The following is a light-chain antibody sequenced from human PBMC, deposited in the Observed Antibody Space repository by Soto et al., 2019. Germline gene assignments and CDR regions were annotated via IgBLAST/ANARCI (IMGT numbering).Light chain of an antibody. J-gene: IGLJ1*01. Sequence: QSALTQPRSVSGSPRQSVTISCTGTSSDVGGYNYVSWYQQHPGKAPKLMIYDVSKRPSGVPDRFSGSKSGNTASLTISGLQAEDEADYYCCSHAGSSAVFGTGTKVTVL. V-gene: IGLV2-11*01. CDR1: SSDVGGYNY. CDR2: DVS. CDR3: CSHAGSSAV.